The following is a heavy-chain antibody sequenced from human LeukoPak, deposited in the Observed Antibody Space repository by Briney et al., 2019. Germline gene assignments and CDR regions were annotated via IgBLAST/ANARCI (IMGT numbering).Heavy chain of an antibody. Sequence: ASVTVSCKASGYTFTDYDIYWIRQTPGQGLEWMGRIGPDSGITNYAQTFQGRVTMTRDSSVSTAYLDLNRLTSDDTAVYYCARVFTRIGDDTFDIWGQGTMVTVSS. CDR1: GYTFTDYD. CDR3: ARVFTRIGDDTFDI. D-gene: IGHD3-22*01. J-gene: IGHJ3*02. CDR2: IGPDSGIT. V-gene: IGHV1-2*06.